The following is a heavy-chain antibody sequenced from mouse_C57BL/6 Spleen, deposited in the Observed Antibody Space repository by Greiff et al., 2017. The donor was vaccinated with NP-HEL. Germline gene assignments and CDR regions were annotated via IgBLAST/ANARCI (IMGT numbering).Heavy chain of an antibody. CDR1: GYTFTSYW. J-gene: IGHJ4*01. CDR3: ARSWDGYDLYAMDY. D-gene: IGHD2-2*01. CDR2: IDPSDSET. Sequence: VQLQQSGAELVRPGSSVKLSCKASGYTFTSYWMHWVKQRPIQGLEWIGNIDPSDSETHYNQKFKDKATLTVDKSSCTAYMRLSSLTSYDSAVYYCARSWDGYDLYAMDYWGQGTSVTVSS. V-gene: IGHV1-52*01.